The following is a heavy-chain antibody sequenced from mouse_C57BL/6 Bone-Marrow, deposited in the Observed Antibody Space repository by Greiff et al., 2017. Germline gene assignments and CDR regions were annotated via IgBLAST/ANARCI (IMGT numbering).Heavy chain of an antibody. CDR3: ARHYGSSYWFAY. V-gene: IGHV5-6*02. CDR2: ISRGGSYT. D-gene: IGHD1-1*01. CDR1: GFTFSSYG. Sequence: EVKVVESGGDLVKPGGSLKLSCAASGFTFSSYGMSWVRQTPDKRLEWVATISRGGSYTYYPDSVKGRFPISRDNAKNTLYLQMSSLKSEDTAMYDCARHYGSSYWFAYWGQGTLVTVSA. J-gene: IGHJ3*01.